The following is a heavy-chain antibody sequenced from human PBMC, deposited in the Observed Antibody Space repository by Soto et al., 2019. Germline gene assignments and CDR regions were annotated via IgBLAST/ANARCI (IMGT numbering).Heavy chain of an antibody. V-gene: IGHV1-2*04. CDR2: INPNSGGT. Sequence: VSVNLSCKASGYSFSGYYMHWGRQAPGQGLEWMGWINPNSGGTNYAQKFQGWVTMTRDTSISTAYMELSRLRSDDTAVYYCARDLRSPIAVAGTSQYYYYGMDVWGQGTTLTVSS. CDR1: GYSFSGYY. J-gene: IGHJ6*02. CDR3: ARDLRSPIAVAGTSQYYYYGMDV. D-gene: IGHD6-19*01.